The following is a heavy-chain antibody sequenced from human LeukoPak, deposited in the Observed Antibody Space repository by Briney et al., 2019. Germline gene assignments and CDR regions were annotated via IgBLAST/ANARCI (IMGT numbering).Heavy chain of an antibody. D-gene: IGHD6-19*01. J-gene: IGHJ4*02. CDR1: GFTFSSYA. V-gene: IGHV3-30*04. CDR3: AKDAFRRSSGWYGDFDY. Sequence: GRSLRLSCTASGFTFSSYAIHWVRQAPGKGLEWVAVISNDGSNKYYTDSVKGRFTISRDNSKNTLYLQMNSLRAEDTAVYYCAKDAFRRSSGWYGDFDYWGQGTLVTVSS. CDR2: ISNDGSNK.